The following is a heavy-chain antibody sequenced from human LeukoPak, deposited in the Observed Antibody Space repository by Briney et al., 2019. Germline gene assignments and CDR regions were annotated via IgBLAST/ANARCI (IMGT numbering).Heavy chain of an antibody. D-gene: IGHD1-7*01. CDR2: IYFSGST. CDR1: GGSISTYY. CDR3: ARVKTNWNYGPFDY. V-gene: IGHV4-4*07. Sequence: PSETLSLTCTVSGGSISTYYWSWVRQPAGKGLEWLGRIYFSGSTNYNPSLKSRATMSVDTSKSQFSLKLSSVIAADTAVYYCARVKTNWNYGPFDYWGQGTLVTVSS. J-gene: IGHJ4*02.